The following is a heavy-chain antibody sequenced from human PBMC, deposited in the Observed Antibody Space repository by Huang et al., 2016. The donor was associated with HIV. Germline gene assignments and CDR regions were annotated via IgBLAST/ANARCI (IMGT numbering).Heavy chain of an antibody. Sequence: EVQLVESGGGLVKPGGSLSLSCAASGFTFSSYSMNWVRQDPGKGLEWVSSMSSSSSYIYYADSVKGRFTISRDNDKNSLYLQMNSLRAEDTAVYYCASEIAAASIDYWGQGTLVTVSS. V-gene: IGHV3-21*01. CDR3: ASEIAAASIDY. CDR2: MSSSSSYI. CDR1: GFTFSSYS. D-gene: IGHD6-13*01. J-gene: IGHJ4*02.